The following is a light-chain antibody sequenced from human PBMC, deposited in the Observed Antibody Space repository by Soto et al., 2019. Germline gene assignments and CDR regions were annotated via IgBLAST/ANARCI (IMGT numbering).Light chain of an antibody. CDR1: SSDIGSYNF. Sequence: QSALTQPASVSGSPGQSITISCTGTSSDIGSYNFVSWYQQHPGKAPKLIIYEVRTRPSGVSNRFSGSKSGNTASLTISGLQAEDEADYHCSSYTASLTVVFGGGTQLTVL. CDR3: SSYTASLTVV. CDR2: EVR. J-gene: IGLJ2*01. V-gene: IGLV2-14*01.